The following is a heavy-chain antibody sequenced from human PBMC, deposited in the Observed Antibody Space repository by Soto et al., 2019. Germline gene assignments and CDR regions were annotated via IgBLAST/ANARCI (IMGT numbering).Heavy chain of an antibody. J-gene: IGHJ6*02. V-gene: IGHV6-1*01. CDR1: GDTVSSNSVA. D-gene: IGHD2-15*01. CDR2: TFYRSRWYS. Sequence: SQTLSLTCVGSGDTVSSNSVAWNWVRQSPSRGLEWLGRTFYRSRWYSDYAVSVRSRIDINADASKNQVSLQLNSVTPEDTAVYYCARSEEDSDYYYYGMDVWGQGTTVTVSS. CDR3: ARSEEDSDYYYYGMDV.